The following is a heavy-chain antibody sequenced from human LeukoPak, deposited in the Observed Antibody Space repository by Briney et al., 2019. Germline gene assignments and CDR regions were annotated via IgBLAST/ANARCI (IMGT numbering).Heavy chain of an antibody. D-gene: IGHD2-15*01. J-gene: IGHJ6*02. CDR2: ISSSGSTI. V-gene: IGHV3-11*04. CDR1: GFTFSDYY. Sequence: PGGSLRLSCAASGFTFSDYYMSWIRQAPGKGLEWVSYISSSGSTIYYADSVKGRFTISRDNAKNSLYLQMNSLRAEDTAVYYCARAELPALYYYYYGMDVWGQGTTVTVSS. CDR3: ARAELPALYYYYYGMDV.